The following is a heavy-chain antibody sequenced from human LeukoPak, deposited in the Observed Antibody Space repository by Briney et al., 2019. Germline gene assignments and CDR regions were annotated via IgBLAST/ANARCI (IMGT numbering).Heavy chain of an antibody. J-gene: IGHJ4*02. D-gene: IGHD6-19*01. CDR2: TYYRSKWYT. Sequence: PSQTLSLTCAISGDSVSNNNAAWNWIRQSPSRGLEWLGRTYYRSKWYTDSAVSVNSRITINPDTSKNQFSLQLTSVAPEDSAVYYCARGNSRVAVARFDYWGQGTLVTVSS. V-gene: IGHV6-1*01. CDR1: GDSVSNNNAA. CDR3: ARGNSRVAVARFDY.